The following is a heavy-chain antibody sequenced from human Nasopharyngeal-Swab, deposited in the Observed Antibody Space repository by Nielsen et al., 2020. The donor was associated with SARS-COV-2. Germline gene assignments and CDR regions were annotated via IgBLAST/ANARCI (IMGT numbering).Heavy chain of an antibody. CDR3: AKGPQYSSGWYYFDY. Sequence: LKISCAASGFTFSSYGMHWVRQAPGKGLEWVAVISYDGSNKYYADSVKGRFTISRDNSKNTLYLQMNSLRAEDTAVYYCAKGPQYSSGWYYFDYWGQGTLVTVSS. CDR2: ISYDGSNK. CDR1: GFTFSSYG. D-gene: IGHD6-19*01. J-gene: IGHJ4*02. V-gene: IGHV3-30*18.